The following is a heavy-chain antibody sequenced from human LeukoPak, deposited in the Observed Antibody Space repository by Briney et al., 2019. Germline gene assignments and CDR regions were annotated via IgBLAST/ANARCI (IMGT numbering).Heavy chain of an antibody. V-gene: IGHV4-34*01. J-gene: IGHJ4*02. D-gene: IGHD5-12*01. Sequence: PSETLSLTCAVYGGSFSGYYWSWIRQPPGKGLEWIGEINHSGSTNYNPSLKSRVTISVDTSKNQFSLKLSSVTAADTAVYYCARRSGSGYYNFFDFWGQGTLFTVS. CDR3: ARRSGSGYYNFFDF. CDR1: GGSFSGYY. CDR2: INHSGST.